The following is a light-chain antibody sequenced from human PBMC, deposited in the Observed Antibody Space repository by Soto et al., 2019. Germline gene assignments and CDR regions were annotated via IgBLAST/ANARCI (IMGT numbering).Light chain of an antibody. V-gene: IGKV3-15*01. Sequence: EIVMTQSPATLSVSPGERATLSCRASQSVSSNLAWYQQKPSQAPKLLIYGASTRATGIPARFSGSGSGTELTLPISSLQYEDFVVYYCQQYNNWHPWTFGQGPKVEIK. CDR1: QSVSSN. CDR3: QQYNNWHPWT. J-gene: IGKJ1*01. CDR2: GAS.